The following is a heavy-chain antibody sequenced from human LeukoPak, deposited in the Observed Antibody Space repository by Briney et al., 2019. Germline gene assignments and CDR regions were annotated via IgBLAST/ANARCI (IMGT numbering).Heavy chain of an antibody. Sequence: GGSLRLSCAASGFTFDDYGMSWVRQAPGKGLEWVSGINWNGGSTGYADSVKGRFTISRDNAKNSLYLQMNSLRADDTAVYYCAKDLGRYRNNFFDYWGQGNLVTVSS. V-gene: IGHV3-20*04. CDR3: AKDLGRYRNNFFDY. D-gene: IGHD1-26*01. J-gene: IGHJ4*02. CDR1: GFTFDDYG. CDR2: INWNGGST.